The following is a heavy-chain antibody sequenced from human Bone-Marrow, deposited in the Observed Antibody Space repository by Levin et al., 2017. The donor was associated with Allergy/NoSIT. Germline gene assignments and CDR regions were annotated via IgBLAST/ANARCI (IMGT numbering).Heavy chain of an antibody. V-gene: IGHV3-30*04. CDR3: AGTYYDSAVHN. CDR1: GFTFRSYA. J-gene: IGHJ4*02. D-gene: IGHD3-16*01. Sequence: GGSLRLSCVASGFTFRSYAMHWVRQAPGKGLEWLAVISFDEVEFYADSVKGRFSISRDNSKNTLFLQMNSLRTEDTALYYCAGTYYDSAVHNWGQGTLVTVSS. CDR2: ISFDEVE.